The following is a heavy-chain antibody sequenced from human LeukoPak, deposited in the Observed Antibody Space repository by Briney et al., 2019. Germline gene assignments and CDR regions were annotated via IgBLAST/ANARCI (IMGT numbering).Heavy chain of an antibody. D-gene: IGHD1-26*01. Sequence: GGSLRLSCAASGFAFSSYWMYWVRQASGKGLVWVSRISNDGTTTNYADSVKGRFTVSRDNAKNTMYLQMNSLRTEDTAVYYCARDGPLGSYFDYWGQGALVTVSS. CDR2: ISNDGTTT. CDR3: ARDGPLGSYFDY. V-gene: IGHV3-74*01. CDR1: GFAFSSYW. J-gene: IGHJ4*02.